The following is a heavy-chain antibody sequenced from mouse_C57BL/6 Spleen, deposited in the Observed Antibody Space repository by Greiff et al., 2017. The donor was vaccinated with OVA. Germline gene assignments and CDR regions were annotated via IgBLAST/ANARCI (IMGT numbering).Heavy chain of an antibody. D-gene: IGHD1-1*01. CDR2: INPNNGGT. Sequence: EVKLMESGPELVKPGASVKIPCKASGYTFTDYNMDWVKQSHGKSLEWIGDINPNNGGTIYNQKFKGKATLTVDKSSSTAYMELRSLTSEDTAVYYCARSGYYGSSYFDYWGQGTTLTVSS. V-gene: IGHV1-18*01. CDR3: ARSGYYGSSYFDY. J-gene: IGHJ2*01. CDR1: GYTFTDYN.